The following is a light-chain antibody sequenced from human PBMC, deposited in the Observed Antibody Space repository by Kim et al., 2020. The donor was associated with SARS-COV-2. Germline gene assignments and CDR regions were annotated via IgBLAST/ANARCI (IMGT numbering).Light chain of an antibody. Sequence: QPASISCRSSQSLVHHNGNTYLSWLHQRPGQPPRLLIYQISNRFSGVPDRVSGSGAGTDFTLTISRVEPEDVGVYFCIQATVFPRTFGQGTKLEIK. V-gene: IGKV2-24*01. CDR1: QSLVHHNGNTY. CDR2: QIS. J-gene: IGKJ2*01. CDR3: IQATVFPRT.